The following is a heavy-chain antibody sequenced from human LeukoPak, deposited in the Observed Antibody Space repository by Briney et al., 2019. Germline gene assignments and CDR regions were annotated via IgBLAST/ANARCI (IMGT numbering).Heavy chain of an antibody. J-gene: IGHJ4*02. V-gene: IGHV3-48*03. CDR3: ARDEAGATTEFDS. CDR1: GFTFSSYE. D-gene: IGHD1-26*01. Sequence: GGSLRLSCVASGFTFSSYEMNWVRQAPGKGLEWVSYISPSGSDIKYADSVKGRFSISGDNAMNSLYLQMNSLRADDTAVYYCARDEAGATTEFDSWGQGTLVTVSS. CDR2: ISPSGSDI.